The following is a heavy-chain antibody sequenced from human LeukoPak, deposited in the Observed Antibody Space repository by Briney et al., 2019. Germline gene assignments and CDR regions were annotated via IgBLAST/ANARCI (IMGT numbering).Heavy chain of an antibody. CDR2: INPNSGGT. D-gene: IGHD1-26*01. J-gene: IGHJ6*02. CDR3: ARGWEHYYYGMDV. V-gene: IGHV1-2*02. CDR1: GYTFTSYY. Sequence: GASVKVSCKASGYTFTSYYMHWVRQAPGQGLEWMGWINPNSGGTNYAQKFQGRVTMTKDTSISTAYMELSRLRSDDTAVYYCARGWEHYYYGMDVWGQGTTVTVSS.